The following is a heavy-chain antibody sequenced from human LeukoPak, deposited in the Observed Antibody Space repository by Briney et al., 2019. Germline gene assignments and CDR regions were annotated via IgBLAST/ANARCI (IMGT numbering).Heavy chain of an antibody. CDR1: GYTFTNYA. V-gene: IGHV1-2*02. D-gene: IGHD3-10*01. CDR3: AREVRGEFIIPMVRNHFDY. CDR2: INPKNDGT. Sequence: ASVKVSCKASGYTFTNYAMNWVRQAPGHGLEWMGWINPKNDGTNSAQKFQGRVTMTRDTSISTAYMELSGLRSDDTAVYYCAREVRGEFIIPMVRNHFDYWGQGTLVTVSS. J-gene: IGHJ4*02.